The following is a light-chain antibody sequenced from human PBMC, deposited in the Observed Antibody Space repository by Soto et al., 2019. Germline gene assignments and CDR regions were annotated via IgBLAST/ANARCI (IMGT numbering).Light chain of an antibody. Sequence: QSVLTQPASVSGSPGQSITISCTGTSSDVGGYNYVSWYQHHAGKAPGLMIYASSNRPSGVSHRFSGSRSGNTASLTISGLQAEDEADYYCSSYTSGTTLYVFGTGTKLTVL. V-gene: IGLV2-14*01. CDR1: SSDVGGYNY. CDR3: SSYTSGTTLYV. J-gene: IGLJ1*01. CDR2: ASS.